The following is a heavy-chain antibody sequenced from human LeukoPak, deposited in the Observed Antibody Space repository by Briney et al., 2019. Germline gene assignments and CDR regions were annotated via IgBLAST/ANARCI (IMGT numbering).Heavy chain of an antibody. D-gene: IGHD3-22*01. J-gene: IGHJ4*02. Sequence: GGSLRLSCAASGLTFSSYAMHWVRQAPGKGLEWVAVISYDGSNKYYADSVKGRFTISRDKSKNTLYLQMNSLRAEDTAVYYCARGLNYYDSPDYWGQGTLVTVSS. CDR3: ARGLNYYDSPDY. CDR1: GLTFSSYA. V-gene: IGHV3-30*04. CDR2: ISYDGSNK.